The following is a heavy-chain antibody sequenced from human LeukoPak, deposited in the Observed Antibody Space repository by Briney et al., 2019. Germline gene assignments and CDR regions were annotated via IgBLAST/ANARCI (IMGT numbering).Heavy chain of an antibody. CDR1: GVTFSNCA. J-gene: IGHJ4*02. CDR3: VRDRYSSSSGGSFDY. D-gene: IGHD6-19*01. V-gene: IGHV3-33*01. Sequence: GGSLRLSCAASGVTFSNCAMHWVSQAPGKGLEWVAVVWYDGSNEYYADSVKGRFTISRDNSKDTLYLQMNSLRAEDTAVYYCVRDRYSSSSGGSFDYWGQGTLVTVSS. CDR2: VWYDGSNE.